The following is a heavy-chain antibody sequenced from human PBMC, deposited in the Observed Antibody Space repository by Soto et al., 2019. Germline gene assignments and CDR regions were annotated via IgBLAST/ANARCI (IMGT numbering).Heavy chain of an antibody. V-gene: IGHV4-59*01. CDR3: ARGFGVGYGMDV. Sequence: QVQLQESGPGLVKPSETLSLTCTVSGGSISSYYWSWIRQPPGKGLEWIGYIYYSGSTNYNPSLKSRVTISVDTSKNQSSLKLSSVTAADTAVYYCARGFGVGYGMDVWGQGTTVTVSS. D-gene: IGHD3-3*01. CDR2: IYYSGST. J-gene: IGHJ6*02. CDR1: GGSISSYY.